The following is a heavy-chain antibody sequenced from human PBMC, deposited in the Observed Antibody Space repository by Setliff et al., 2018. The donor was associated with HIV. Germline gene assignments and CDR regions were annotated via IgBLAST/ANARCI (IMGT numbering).Heavy chain of an antibody. Sequence: ASVKVSCKVSGDSVSDLVIHWVRQAPGKGLEWMGGIHFEDGERFYAERFPGRVTMTEDTSTDTAYLDLNSLRSDDTAVYYCVTVKSTRVCSGGRCYWTSRYLDLWGRGTLVTVSS. J-gene: IGHJ2*01. CDR2: IHFEDGER. CDR3: VTVKSTRVCSGGRCYWTSRYLDL. V-gene: IGHV1-24*01. CDR1: GDSVSDLV. D-gene: IGHD2-15*01.